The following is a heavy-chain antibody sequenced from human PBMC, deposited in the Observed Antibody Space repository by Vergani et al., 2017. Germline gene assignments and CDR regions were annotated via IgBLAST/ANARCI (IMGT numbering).Heavy chain of an antibody. J-gene: IGHJ4*02. Sequence: EVQLVESGGGLVKPGGSLRLSCAASGFSFSSYSMNWVRQAPGKGLEWVASISGSSSYVFYRDSVEGRFTITRDNAKKSVYLQMNDLKPEDSALYYCAKDKTGSNCHDCDSWGQGTLVTVTS. CDR2: ISGSSSYV. D-gene: IGHD4-11*01. CDR1: GFSFSSYS. V-gene: IGHV3-21*02. CDR3: AKDKTGSNCHDCDS.